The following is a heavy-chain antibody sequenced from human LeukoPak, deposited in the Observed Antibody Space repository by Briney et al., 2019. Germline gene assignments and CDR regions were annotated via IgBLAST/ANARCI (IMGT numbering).Heavy chain of an antibody. CDR2: INGDGSST. D-gene: IGHD1-1*01. V-gene: IGHV3-74*01. Sequence: GGSLRLSCATASFTFTTSWMHWARQAPGEGQVWVSRINGDGSSTNYADSVKSRFTISRDNAENTLYLQMNSLRAEDTVVYYCARNSGSNFDYWGQGTLVTVSS. J-gene: IGHJ4*02. CDR3: ARNSGSNFDY. CDR1: SFTFTTSW.